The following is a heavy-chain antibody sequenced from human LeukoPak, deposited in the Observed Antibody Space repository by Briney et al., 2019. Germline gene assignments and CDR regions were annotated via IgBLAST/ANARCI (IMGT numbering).Heavy chain of an antibody. J-gene: IGHJ4*02. D-gene: IGHD3-3*01. CDR3: ARAVRDDFWSKGYFGY. Sequence: PGGSLRLSCAASGFTVSSNYMSWVRQAPGKGLQWVSVIYSGGSTYYADSVKGRSTISRDNSKNTLYLQMNSLRAEDTAVYYCARAVRDDFWSKGYFGYWCQGTLVTVSS. CDR2: IYSGGST. V-gene: IGHV3-53*01. CDR1: GFTVSSNY.